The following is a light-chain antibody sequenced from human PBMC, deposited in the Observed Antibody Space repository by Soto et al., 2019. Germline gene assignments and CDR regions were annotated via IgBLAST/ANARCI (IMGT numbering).Light chain of an antibody. J-gene: IGKJ4*01. Sequence: EIVMTQSPATLSVSPGERATLSCRASQRVSSKLAWFQQQPGRAPRLLIYATSARATGIPARFSGSGSGTEFTLPIRSLQSEDFAVYYCQQYSEWPLTFGGGTRVEIK. CDR1: QRVSSK. V-gene: IGKV3-15*01. CDR3: QQYSEWPLT. CDR2: ATS.